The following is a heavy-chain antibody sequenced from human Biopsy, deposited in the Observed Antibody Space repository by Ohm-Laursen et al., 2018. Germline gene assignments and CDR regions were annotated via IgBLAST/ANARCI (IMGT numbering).Heavy chain of an antibody. V-gene: IGHV3-23*01. D-gene: IGHD3-3*01. Sequence: GTLSLTCAPSGFTFSSHAMSWVRQAPGKGLECVSLINGSGGSTYYADPVKGRFTISRDNSKNTLYLQMNSLRAEDTAMYYCARDLYDFCGGCPFDPWGQGTLVTVSP. CDR2: INGSGGST. CDR1: GFTFSSHA. CDR3: ARDLYDFCGGCPFDP. J-gene: IGHJ5*02.